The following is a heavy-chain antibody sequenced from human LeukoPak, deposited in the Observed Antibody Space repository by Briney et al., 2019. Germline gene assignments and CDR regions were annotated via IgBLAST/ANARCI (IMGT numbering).Heavy chain of an antibody. Sequence: GGSLRLSCAASAFTFRSYGMHWVRQAPGKGLEWVAVISYDGSNKYYADSVKGRFTISRDNSKNTLYLQMNSLRAEDTAVYYCARSERYFDWLPPFDYWGQGTLVTVSS. CDR2: ISYDGSNK. CDR1: AFTFRSYG. V-gene: IGHV3-30*19. CDR3: ARSERYFDWLPPFDY. J-gene: IGHJ4*02. D-gene: IGHD3-9*01.